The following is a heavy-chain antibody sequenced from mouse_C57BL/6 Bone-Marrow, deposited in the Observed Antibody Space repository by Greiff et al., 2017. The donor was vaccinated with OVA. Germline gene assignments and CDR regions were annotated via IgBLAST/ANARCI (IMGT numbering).Heavy chain of an antibody. CDR3: TRWIYYYGSYY. J-gene: IGHJ2*01. Sequence: DVQLVESGGGLVQPGGSMKLSCAASGFTFSDAWMDWVRQSPEKGLEWVAEIRNKANNHATYYAVSVKGRFTISRDDSKSSVYLQMNSLRAEDTGIYYCTRWIYYYGSYYWGQGTTLTVSS. CDR2: IRNKANNHAT. V-gene: IGHV6-6*01. D-gene: IGHD1-1*01. CDR1: GFTFSDAW.